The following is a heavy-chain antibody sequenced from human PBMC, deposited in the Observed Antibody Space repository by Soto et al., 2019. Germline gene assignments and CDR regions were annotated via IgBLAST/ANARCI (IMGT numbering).Heavy chain of an antibody. D-gene: IGHD2-15*01. Sequence: QITLKESGPTLVKPTQTLTLTCTFSGFSLSTSGVGVGWIRQPPGKALEWLALIYWDDDKRYSPSLKSRLTITKDTSKNQVVLTMTNMDPVDTATYYCAHRGVLGYCSGGSCYSGHFFDYWGQGTLVTVSS. V-gene: IGHV2-5*02. CDR2: IYWDDDK. J-gene: IGHJ4*02. CDR3: AHRGVLGYCSGGSCYSGHFFDY. CDR1: GFSLSTSGVG.